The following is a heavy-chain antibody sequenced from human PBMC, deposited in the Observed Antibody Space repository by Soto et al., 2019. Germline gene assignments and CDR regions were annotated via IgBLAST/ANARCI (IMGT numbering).Heavy chain of an antibody. Sequence: GGSLRLSCAASGFTFSSYAMSWVRQAPGKGLEWVSAISGSGGSTYYADSVKGRFTISRDNSKNTLYLQMNSLRAEDTAVYYCAKVWPDYAGNYYYGMDVWGQGTTVTVSS. CDR2: ISGSGGST. CDR3: AKVWPDYAGNYYYGMDV. V-gene: IGHV3-23*01. CDR1: GFTFSSYA. D-gene: IGHD4-17*01. J-gene: IGHJ6*02.